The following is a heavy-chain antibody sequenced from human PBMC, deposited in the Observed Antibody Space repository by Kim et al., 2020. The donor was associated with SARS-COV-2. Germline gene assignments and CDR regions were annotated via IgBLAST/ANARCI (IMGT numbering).Heavy chain of an antibody. CDR1: GFTFANHW. CDR2: IKGDGTFT. CDR3: TRGGIPTDKLLDY. Sequence: GGSLRLSCAASGFTFANHWMHWVRQAPGKGLVWVSGIKGDGTFTTYADSVKGRFTISRDNAKNTLYLQMNSLRVEDTTVYYCTRGGIPTDKLLDYWGQGTLVTGSS. D-gene: IGHD1-7*01. J-gene: IGHJ4*02. V-gene: IGHV3-74*01.